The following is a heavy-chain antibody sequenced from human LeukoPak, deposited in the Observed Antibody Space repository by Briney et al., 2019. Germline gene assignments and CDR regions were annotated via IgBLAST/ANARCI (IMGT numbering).Heavy chain of an antibody. J-gene: IGHJ6*04. D-gene: IGHD6-19*01. Sequence: GGSLRLSCAASGFTFSSYAMHWVRQAPGKGLEWVAVISYDGSNKYYADSVKGRFTISRDDSKNTLYLQMNSLRSEDTAVYYCARGLAVAGFYYYYGMDVWGKGTTVTVSS. CDR1: GFTFSSYA. CDR2: ISYDGSNK. V-gene: IGHV3-30-3*01. CDR3: ARGLAVAGFYYYYGMDV.